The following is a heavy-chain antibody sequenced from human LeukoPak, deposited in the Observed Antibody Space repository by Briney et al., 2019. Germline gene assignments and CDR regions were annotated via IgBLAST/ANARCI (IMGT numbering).Heavy chain of an antibody. V-gene: IGHV3-7*01. CDR3: AREGGHCSGGNCWFYFNY. Sequence: GGSLRLSCAASGLTFSTYWMSWVRQAPGKGLEWVANIKPDGGEKNYVDSVKGRFTISRDNAKNSVYVQMNSLRAEDTAVYYCAREGGHCSGGNCWFYFNYWGQGTLVTVSS. D-gene: IGHD2-15*01. CDR2: IKPDGGEK. CDR1: GLTFSTYW. J-gene: IGHJ4*02.